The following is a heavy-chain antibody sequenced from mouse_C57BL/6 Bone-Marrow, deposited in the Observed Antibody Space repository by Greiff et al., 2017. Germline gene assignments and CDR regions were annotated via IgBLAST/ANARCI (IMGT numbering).Heavy chain of an antibody. Sequence: QVHVKQSGAELVRPGASVTLSCKASGYTFTDYEMHWVKQTPVHGLEWIGAIDPETGGTAYNQKFKGKAILTADKSSSTAYMELRSLTSEDSAVYYCNTGYYYGSSLADYWGQGTTLTVSS. D-gene: IGHD1-1*01. CDR3: NTGYYYGSSLADY. V-gene: IGHV1-15*01. CDR2: IDPETGGT. J-gene: IGHJ2*01. CDR1: GYTFTDYE.